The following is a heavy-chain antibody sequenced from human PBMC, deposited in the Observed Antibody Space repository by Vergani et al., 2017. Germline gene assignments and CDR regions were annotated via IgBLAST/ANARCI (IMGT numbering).Heavy chain of an antibody. D-gene: IGHD3-3*01. CDR1: GGTFSSYA. V-gene: IGHV1-69*12. J-gene: IGHJ6*03. Sequence: QVQLVQSGAEVKKPGSSVKVSCKASGGTFSSYAISWVRQAPGQGLEWMGGIIPIFATANYAQKFQGRVTITADESTSTAYMELSSLRSEDTAVYYCAGGHYDFWSGYDYYYYYMDVWGKGTTVTVSS. CDR3: AGGHYDFWSGYDYYYYYMDV. CDR2: IIPIFATA.